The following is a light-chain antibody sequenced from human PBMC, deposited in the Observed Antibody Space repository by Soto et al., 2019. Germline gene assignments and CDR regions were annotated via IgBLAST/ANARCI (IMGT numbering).Light chain of an antibody. Sequence: AIRMTQYPSSFSASTGDRVTITCRASQGISRYLAWYQQKPGKAPKLLIYAASTLQSGVPSRFSGSGSGKDFTLNIRCLQSEDFATYYCQQYYSYPRWTFGQGTKVDIK. J-gene: IGKJ1*01. V-gene: IGKV1-8*01. CDR3: QQYYSYPRWT. CDR1: QGISRY. CDR2: AAS.